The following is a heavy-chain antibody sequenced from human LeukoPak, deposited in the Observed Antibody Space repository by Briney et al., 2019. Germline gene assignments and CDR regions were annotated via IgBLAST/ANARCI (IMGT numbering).Heavy chain of an antibody. CDR3: ARSNDPWSLALFDY. CDR1: GGSISSSSYY. D-gene: IGHD1-26*01. CDR2: IYYSGST. Sequence: PSETLSLTCTVSGGSISSSSYYWGWIRQPPGKGLEWIGSIYYSGSTYYNPSLKSRVTISVGTSKNQFSLKLSSVTAADTAVYYCARSNDPWSLALFDYWGQGTLVTVSS. V-gene: IGHV4-39*01. J-gene: IGHJ4*02.